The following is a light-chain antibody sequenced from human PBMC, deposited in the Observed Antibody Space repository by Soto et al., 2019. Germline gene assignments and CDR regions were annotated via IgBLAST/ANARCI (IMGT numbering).Light chain of an antibody. CDR2: SVS. CDR1: QSPLHSNGNTN. V-gene: IGKV2-28*01. J-gene: IGKJ4*01. Sequence: DIVMTQSPLSLPVTPGEPASISCRSSQSPLHSNGNTNLDWYLQKPGQSPQLLIYSVSNRASGVPERFSGSGSGTDFTLKISRVEAEDVGVYYCMNAVQTLTFGGGTKVEI. CDR3: MNAVQTLT.